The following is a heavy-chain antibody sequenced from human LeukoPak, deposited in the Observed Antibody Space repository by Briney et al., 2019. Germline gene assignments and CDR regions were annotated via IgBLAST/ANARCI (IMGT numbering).Heavy chain of an antibody. CDR3: AREGDYDYVWGSYRYPPAFDY. D-gene: IGHD3-16*02. J-gene: IGHJ4*02. CDR1: GFTFSSYA. Sequence: GGSLRLSCAASGFTFSSYAMHWVRQAPGKGLEWVAVISYDGGNKYYADSVKGRFTISRDNSKNTLYLQMNSLRAEDTAVYYCAREGDYDYVWGSYRYPPAFDYWGQGTLVTVSS. V-gene: IGHV3-30-3*01. CDR2: ISYDGGNK.